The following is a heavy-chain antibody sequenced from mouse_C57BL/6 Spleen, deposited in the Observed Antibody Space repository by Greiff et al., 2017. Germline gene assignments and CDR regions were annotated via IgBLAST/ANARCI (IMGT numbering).Heavy chain of an antibody. CDR3: AREVHLYFDV. Sequence: ESGPGLVKPSQSLSLTCSVTGYSITSGYYWNWIRQFPGNKLEWMGYISYDGSNNYNPSLKNRISITRDTSKNQFFLKLNSLTTEDTATSYCAREVHLYFDVWGTGTTVTVSS. CDR2: ISYDGSN. J-gene: IGHJ1*03. CDR1: GYSITSGYY. V-gene: IGHV3-6*01.